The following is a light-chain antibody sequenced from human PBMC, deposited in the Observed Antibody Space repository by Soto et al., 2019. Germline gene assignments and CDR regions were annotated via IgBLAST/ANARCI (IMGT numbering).Light chain of an antibody. J-gene: IGKJ1*01. CDR2: DAS. CDR3: QQYYSYPLT. Sequence: DIQMTQSPSTLSASVGDRVTITCRASQSISSWLAWYLQKPGKAPKLLIYDASRLESGVPSLFSGSGAGTEFTPTISSLQPDDFATDYCQQYYSYPLTFGQGTKVDIK. V-gene: IGKV1-5*01. CDR1: QSISSW.